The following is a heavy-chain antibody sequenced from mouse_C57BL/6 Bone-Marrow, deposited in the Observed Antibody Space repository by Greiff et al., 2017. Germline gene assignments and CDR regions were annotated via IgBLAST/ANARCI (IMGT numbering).Heavy chain of an antibody. J-gene: IGHJ2*01. V-gene: IGHV5-12*01. CDR2: ISNGGGST. Sequence: DVKLVESGGGLVQPGGSLKLSCAASGFTFSDYYMCWVRQTPEKRLEWVAYISNGGGSTYYPDTVKGRFTISRDNAKNTLYLQMSRLKSEDTAMYYCARHHFDYWGQGTTLTVSS. CDR1: GFTFSDYY. CDR3: ARHHFDY.